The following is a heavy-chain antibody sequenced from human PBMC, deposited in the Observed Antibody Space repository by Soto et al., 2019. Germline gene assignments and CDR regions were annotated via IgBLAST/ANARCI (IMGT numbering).Heavy chain of an antibody. Sequence: VQLMESGGGLVKPGGSLRLSCAASGFTFSDYYMTWIRQAPGKGLERVSFIGASSSYTNYADSVKGRFTISRDNAKNSLYLQMNSLRAEDTAVYYCARTLSNSGAYYYLFDYWGQGTLVTVSS. CDR2: IGASSSYT. J-gene: IGHJ4*02. CDR1: GFTFSDYY. CDR3: ARTLSNSGAYYYLFDY. D-gene: IGHD3-22*01. V-gene: IGHV3-11*03.